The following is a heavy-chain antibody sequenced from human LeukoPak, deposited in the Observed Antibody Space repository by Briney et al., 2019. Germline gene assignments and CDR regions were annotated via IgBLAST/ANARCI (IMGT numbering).Heavy chain of an antibody. Sequence: PGGSLRLSCAASGFTFSSCWMNWVRQAPGKGLEWVANIKQDGSEKYYVDSVKGRFTISRDNAKNSLYLQMNSLRAEDTAVYYCAREPPPLVVVAATDAFDIWGQGTMVTVSS. V-gene: IGHV3-7*01. CDR2: IKQDGSEK. CDR1: GFTFSSCW. D-gene: IGHD2-15*01. CDR3: AREPPPLVVVAATDAFDI. J-gene: IGHJ3*02.